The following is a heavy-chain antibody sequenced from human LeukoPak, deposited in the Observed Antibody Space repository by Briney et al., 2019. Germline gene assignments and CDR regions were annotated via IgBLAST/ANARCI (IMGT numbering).Heavy chain of an antibody. D-gene: IGHD6-19*01. CDR1: GFTLSSNP. J-gene: IGHJ4*02. CDR3: AREIGSSGWAGFFDY. V-gene: IGHV3-30-3*01. CDR2: ISGDGSGK. Sequence: PGRSLGLSCVASGFTLSSNPMHWVRQAPGKGLEWVAVISGDGSGKSDADSVKGRFTVSRDNSKNTLYLQMNSLRTEDTAVYYCAREIGSSGWAGFFDYWGQGTLVTVSS.